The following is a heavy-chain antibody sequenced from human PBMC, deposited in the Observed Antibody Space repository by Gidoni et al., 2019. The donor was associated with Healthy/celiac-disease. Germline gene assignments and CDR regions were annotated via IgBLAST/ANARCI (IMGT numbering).Heavy chain of an antibody. D-gene: IGHD4-17*01. Sequence: QVQLVESGGGVVQPGRSLRLSCAASGFTFSSYAMHWVSQAPGKGLGWVAVRSYDGSNKYDADSVKGRFTISRDNSKNTLYLQMNSLRAEDTAVYYCARAGGTYGGKAGIDYWGQGTLVTVSS. J-gene: IGHJ4*02. V-gene: IGHV3-30-3*01. CDR1: GFTFSSYA. CDR3: ARAGGTYGGKAGIDY. CDR2: RSYDGSNK.